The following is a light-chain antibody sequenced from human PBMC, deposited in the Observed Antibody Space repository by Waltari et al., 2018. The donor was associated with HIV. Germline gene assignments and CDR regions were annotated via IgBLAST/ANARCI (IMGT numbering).Light chain of an antibody. CDR3: QKYNNAPHT. CDR1: QDIGDS. V-gene: IGKV1-27*01. J-gene: IGKJ1*01. Sequence: DIRMTQSPSSLSASVGDRVTITCRATQDIGDSLAWYQQRPGQGPKLLLYRASTLHSGVPSRFTGSGSGTYFTLSITSLQPEDVATYFCQKYNNAPHTFGQGTKVEI. CDR2: RAS.